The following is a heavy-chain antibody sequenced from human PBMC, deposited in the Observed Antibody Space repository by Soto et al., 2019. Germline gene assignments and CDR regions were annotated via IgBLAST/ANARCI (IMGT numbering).Heavy chain of an antibody. CDR1: GYTFTSYY. CDR2: INPSGGST. D-gene: IGHD2-2*01. Sequence: GASVKVSCKASGYTFTSYYMHWVRQAPGQGLEWMGIINPSGGSTSYAQKFQGRVTMTRDTSTSTVCMELSSLRSEDTAVYYCARDLPLVVPAAMDGYYYYYYMDVWGKGTTVTVSS. V-gene: IGHV1-46*03. CDR3: ARDLPLVVPAAMDGYYYYYYMDV. J-gene: IGHJ6*03.